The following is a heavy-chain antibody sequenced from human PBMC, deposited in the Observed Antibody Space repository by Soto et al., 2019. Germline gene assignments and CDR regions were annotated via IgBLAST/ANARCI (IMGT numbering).Heavy chain of an antibody. Sequence: QVQLQESGPGLVKPSQTLSLTCTVSGGSISSGGYYWSWIRQHQGKGLEWIGYIYYSGSTYYNPSLKSRVTISVDTCKNQFSLKLSSVTAADTAVYDCARERLDGVVVAATYFDYWGQGTLVTVSS. CDR3: ARERLDGVVVAATYFDY. CDR1: GGSISSGGYY. CDR2: IYYSGST. J-gene: IGHJ4*02. V-gene: IGHV4-31*03. D-gene: IGHD2-15*01.